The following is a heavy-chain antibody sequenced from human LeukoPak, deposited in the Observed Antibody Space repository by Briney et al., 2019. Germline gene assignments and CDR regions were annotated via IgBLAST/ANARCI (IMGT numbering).Heavy chain of an antibody. J-gene: IGHJ5*02. Sequence: PGGSLRLSCAASGFTVSSNYMSWVRQAPGKGLEWVAVISYDGSNKYYADSVKGRFTISRDNSKNTLYLQMNSLRAEDTAVYYCARAQDIVVVVAATPVEPWGQGTLVTVSS. CDR2: ISYDGSNK. CDR3: ARAQDIVVVVAATPVEP. V-gene: IGHV3-30-3*01. D-gene: IGHD2-15*01. CDR1: GFTVSSNY.